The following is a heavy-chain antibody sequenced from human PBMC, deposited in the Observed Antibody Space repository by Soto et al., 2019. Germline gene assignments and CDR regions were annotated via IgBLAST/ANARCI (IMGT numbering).Heavy chain of an antibody. CDR1: GFTFSNAW. CDR2: IKSNSDGGTT. CDR3: TTTGTIDY. D-gene: IGHD1-1*01. J-gene: IGHJ4*02. Sequence: SLRLSCVASGFTFSNAWMTWVRQAPGKGLEWVGRIKSNSDGGTTYYAAPVEGRFTISRDDSTNTVFLQMKSLKTEDTAVYYCTTTGTIDYWGQGTLVTVSS. V-gene: IGHV3-15*01.